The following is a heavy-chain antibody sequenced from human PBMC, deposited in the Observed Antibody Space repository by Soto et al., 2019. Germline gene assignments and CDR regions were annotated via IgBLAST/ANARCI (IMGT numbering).Heavy chain of an antibody. CDR1: GFSISDHY. Sequence: LRLSCAASGFSISDHYMSWIRQAPGKGLEWVSYSSNSGTFTKYADSVKGRFSISRDNAKNSLYLEINSLRGEDTAIYYCVRSGDNYNVLDYWGQGTPVTVSS. CDR2: SSNSGTFT. J-gene: IGHJ4*02. D-gene: IGHD3-10*02. V-gene: IGHV3-11*03. CDR3: VRSGDNYNVLDY.